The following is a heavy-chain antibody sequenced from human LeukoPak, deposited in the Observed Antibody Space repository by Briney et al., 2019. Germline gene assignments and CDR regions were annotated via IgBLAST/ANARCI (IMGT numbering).Heavy chain of an antibody. Sequence: ASVTVSCKASGYTFTAYFMLWVRQAPGQGLEWMGRINPHSGGRNYAQKFQGRVTMTRDTSISTAYMELSRLRSDDTAAYYCARGDRYCISTNCSPDYWGQGTLVTVSS. D-gene: IGHD2-2*01. CDR2: INPHSGGR. V-gene: IGHV1-2*06. CDR3: ARGDRYCISTNCSPDY. CDR1: GYTFTAYF. J-gene: IGHJ4*02.